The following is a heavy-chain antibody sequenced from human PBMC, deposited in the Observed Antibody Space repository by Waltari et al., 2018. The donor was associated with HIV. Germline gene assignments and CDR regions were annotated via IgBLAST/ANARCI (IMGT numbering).Heavy chain of an antibody. Sequence: ELVESGGGLFKPGQSLRLSCNASGIAFDLFTMTWVRQAPGRCLEWVASISRGSSFSYYSDSFKGRISISRDNAKKSLFLQMNSLTADDTGLYFCVGDRTSLTTGDFDSWGQGVPVIVSS. V-gene: IGHV3-21*02. J-gene: IGHJ4*02. CDR1: GIAFDLFT. CDR2: ISRGSSFS. CDR3: VGDRTSLTTGDFDS. D-gene: IGHD1-1*01.